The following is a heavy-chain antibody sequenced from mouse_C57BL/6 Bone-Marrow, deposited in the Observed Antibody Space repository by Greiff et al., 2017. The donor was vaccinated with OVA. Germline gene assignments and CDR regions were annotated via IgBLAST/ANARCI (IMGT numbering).Heavy chain of an antibody. V-gene: IGHV1-18*01. CDR1: GYTFTDYN. D-gene: IGHD2-1*01. CDR3: ARGRGNYDFDV. J-gene: IGHJ1*03. CDR2: ITPNNGGT. Sequence: VQLQQSGPELVKPGASVKIPCKASGYTFTDYNMDWVKQSHGKSLEWIGDITPNNGGTISNQKFKGKATLTVDTSSSQAYMERRSLTSEDTAVYYCARGRGNYDFDVWGTGTTVTVSS.